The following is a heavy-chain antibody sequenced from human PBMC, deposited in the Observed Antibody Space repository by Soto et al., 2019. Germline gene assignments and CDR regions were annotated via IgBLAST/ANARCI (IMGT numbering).Heavy chain of an antibody. D-gene: IGHD3-22*01. CDR1: GGSISSSSYY. V-gene: IGHV4-39*01. CDR2: IYYSGNT. J-gene: IGHJ4*02. Sequence: SETLSLTCTVSGGSISSSSYYWGWIRQPPGKGLEWIGSIYYSGNTYYNPSLKSRVTISVDTAKNQFSLKLSSVTAADTATYYCARQYYYDSSDPFDYWGQGTLVTVSS. CDR3: ARQYYYDSSDPFDY.